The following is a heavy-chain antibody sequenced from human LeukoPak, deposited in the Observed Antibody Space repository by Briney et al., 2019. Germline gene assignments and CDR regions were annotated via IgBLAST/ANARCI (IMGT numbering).Heavy chain of an antibody. Sequence: PSETLSLTCTLSGGSISSGGDYWRWIRQHPGKGLEWIGYIYYSGSTYYNPSLKSRVTISVDTSKNQFSMKLSSVTAADTAVYYCARDRDSSGYLMLDPWGQGTLVTVSS. J-gene: IGHJ5*02. CDR2: IYYSGST. D-gene: IGHD3-22*01. V-gene: IGHV4-31*03. CDR1: GGSISSGGDY. CDR3: ARDRDSSGYLMLDP.